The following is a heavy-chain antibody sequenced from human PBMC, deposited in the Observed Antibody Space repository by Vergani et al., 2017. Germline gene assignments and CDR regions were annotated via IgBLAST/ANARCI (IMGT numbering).Heavy chain of an antibody. V-gene: IGHV3-30*18. D-gene: IGHD2-15*01. Sequence: QVQLVESGGGVVQPGRSLRLSCAASGFSFSSYGMHWVRQASGKGLEWVALISYDGSDKSYADSVEGRFTISRDNSKNTLYLQMNSLRPEDTAVYYCAKGRAGGSRSSRWFDPWGQGTLVTVSS. CDR2: ISYDGSDK. CDR3: AKGRAGGSRSSRWFDP. CDR1: GFSFSSYG. J-gene: IGHJ5*02.